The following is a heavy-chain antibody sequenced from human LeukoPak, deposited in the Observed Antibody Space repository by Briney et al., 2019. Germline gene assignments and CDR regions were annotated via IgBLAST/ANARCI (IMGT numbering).Heavy chain of an antibody. D-gene: IGHD7-27*01. J-gene: IGHJ4*02. CDR2: VSPPGGGT. Sequence: GGSLRLSCAASGFTFSNHGMNWVRQAPGKGLEWLSGVSPPGGGTYYADSVRGRFTISRDDSKNTLSLQMNSLRVEDTAVYHCARDLAWGAFDYWGQGTLVTVSS. CDR1: GFTFSNHG. CDR3: ARDLAWGAFDY. V-gene: IGHV3-23*01.